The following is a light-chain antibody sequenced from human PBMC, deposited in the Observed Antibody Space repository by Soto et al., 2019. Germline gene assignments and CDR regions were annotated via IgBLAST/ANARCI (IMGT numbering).Light chain of an antibody. CDR2: KAS. CDR1: QGISSW. V-gene: IGKV1-5*03. CDR3: QQHTS. J-gene: IGKJ1*01. Sequence: IQMTQSPSALSASLGDSVTITCRGSQGISSWLAWYQQKPGKAPRLLIYKASSLASGVPSRFSGSGSGTEFTLTISSLQTEDVATYHCQQHTSFGQGTKVEI.